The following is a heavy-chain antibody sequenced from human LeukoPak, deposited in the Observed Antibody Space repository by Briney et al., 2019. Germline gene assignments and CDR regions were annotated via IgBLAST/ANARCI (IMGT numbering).Heavy chain of an antibody. CDR2: IYPGDSDT. Sequence: GESLKISCKGSGYSFTNYWIVWVRQMPGKGLELVGIIYPGDSDTRYSPSFRGQVTILVDKSISTAYLQWSSLKASDTAMYYCARGYCTSSSCRKFDYWGQGTLVTVSS. CDR3: ARGYCTSSSCRKFDY. J-gene: IGHJ4*02. V-gene: IGHV5-51*01. CDR1: GYSFTNYW. D-gene: IGHD2-2*01.